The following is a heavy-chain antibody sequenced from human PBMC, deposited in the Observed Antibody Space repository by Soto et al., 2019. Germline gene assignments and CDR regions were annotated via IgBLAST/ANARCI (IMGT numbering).Heavy chain of an antibody. V-gene: IGHV6-1*01. CDR2: TYYRSRWYN. CDR3: ARLLWRNYYGMDV. Sequence: PSRTLSLTCAISGDSVSSNSAAWNWIRLSPSRGLEWLARTYYRSRWYNGYAVSVRSRITVNPDTSKNQFSLKLSSVTAADTAVYYCARLLWRNYYGMDVWGQGTTVTVSS. D-gene: IGHD3-3*01. J-gene: IGHJ6*02. CDR1: GDSVSSNSAA.